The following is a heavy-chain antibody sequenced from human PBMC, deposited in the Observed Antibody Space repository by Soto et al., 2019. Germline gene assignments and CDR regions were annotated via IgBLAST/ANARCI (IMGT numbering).Heavy chain of an antibody. V-gene: IGHV1-69*01. CDR1: GGTFSSYA. Sequence: QVQLVQSGAEVKKPGSSVKVSCKASGGTFSSYAISWVRQAPGQGLEWMGGIIPSFGTANYAQKFQGRVTITADESTSTAYMELSSLRSEDTAVYYCAREPRGRYYDSSGYFFDYWGQGTLVTVSS. D-gene: IGHD3-22*01. CDR3: AREPRGRYYDSSGYFFDY. CDR2: IIPSFGTA. J-gene: IGHJ4*02.